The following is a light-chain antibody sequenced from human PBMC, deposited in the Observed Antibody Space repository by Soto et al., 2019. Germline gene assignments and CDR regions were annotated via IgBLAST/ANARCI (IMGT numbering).Light chain of an antibody. CDR1: QDISNH. V-gene: IGKV1-33*01. CDR3: QQYDNLPSYT. CDR2: AAS. Sequence: DIQMTQSPSSLSASIGDRVTITCQASQDISNHLNWYQQKPGKAPKLLIYAASSLQSGVPSRFGGSGSGTDFTLIITRLQPEDVATYYCQQYDNLPSYTFGQGTKLEIK. J-gene: IGKJ2*01.